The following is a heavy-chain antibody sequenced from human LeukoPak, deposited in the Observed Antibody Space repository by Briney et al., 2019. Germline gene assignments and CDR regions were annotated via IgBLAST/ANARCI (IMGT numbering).Heavy chain of an antibody. Sequence: GASVKVSCKASGYTFTSYAMHWVRQAPGQRLEWMGWINAGNGNTKYSQKFQGRVTITRDTSASTAYMELSSLRSEDTAVYYCSRGGVDDYFDYWGQGTLVTVSS. J-gene: IGHJ4*02. CDR3: SRGGVDDYFDY. D-gene: IGHD5-12*01. CDR2: INAGNGNT. V-gene: IGHV1-3*01. CDR1: GYTFTSYA.